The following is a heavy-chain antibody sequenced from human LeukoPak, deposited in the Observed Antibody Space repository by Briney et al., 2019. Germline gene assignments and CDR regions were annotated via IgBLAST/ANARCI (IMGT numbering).Heavy chain of an antibody. Sequence: SETLSLTCTVSGGSISSGDYYWSWIRQPPGKGLEWIGYIYYSGSTYYNTSLKSRVTISVDTSKNQFSLKLSSVTAADTAVYYCARATDSTLFDYWGQGTLVTVFS. CDR3: ARATDSTLFDY. CDR2: IYYSGST. J-gene: IGHJ4*02. D-gene: IGHD2-2*01. V-gene: IGHV4-30-4*01. CDR1: GGSISSGDYY.